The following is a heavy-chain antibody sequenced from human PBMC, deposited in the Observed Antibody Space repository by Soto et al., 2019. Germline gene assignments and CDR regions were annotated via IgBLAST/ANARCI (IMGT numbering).Heavy chain of an antibody. D-gene: IGHD1-7*01. CDR2: ISWDGGST. CDR1: GFTFDDYT. Sequence: GGSLRLSCAASGFTFDDYTMHWVRQAPGKGLEWVSLISWDGGSTYYADSVKGRFTISRDNSKNSLYLQMNSLRTEDTALYYCAKDISELELRSAFDIWGQGTMVTVSS. J-gene: IGHJ3*02. V-gene: IGHV3-43*01. CDR3: AKDISELELRSAFDI.